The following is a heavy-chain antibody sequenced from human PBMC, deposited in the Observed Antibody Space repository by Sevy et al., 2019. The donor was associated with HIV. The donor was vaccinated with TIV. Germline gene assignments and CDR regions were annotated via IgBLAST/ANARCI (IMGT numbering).Heavy chain of an antibody. D-gene: IGHD3-10*01. CDR3: TKGLVRGVTHLCFYYGMDV. Sequence: GGSLRLSCAASGFTFSSYGMHWVRQAPGKGLEWVAVISYDGSNKYYADSVKGRFTISRNNSKNTLYMQINSLRAKDTAVYYCTKGLVRGVTHLCFYYGMDVWGQGTTVTVSS. CDR1: GFTFSSYG. CDR2: ISYDGSNK. J-gene: IGHJ6*02. V-gene: IGHV3-30*18.